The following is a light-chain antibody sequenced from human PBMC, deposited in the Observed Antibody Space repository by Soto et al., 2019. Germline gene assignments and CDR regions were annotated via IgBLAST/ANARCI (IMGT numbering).Light chain of an antibody. CDR1: QSVSSY. J-gene: IGKJ1*01. Sequence: EIVLTQSPATLSLSPGERAALSCRASQSVSSYLAWYQQKPGQAPRLLIYDASKRAPGIPARFTGSGSGTDFTLTISSLEPEDFAVYYCQQYNSYSFWTFGQGTKVEIK. CDR2: DAS. V-gene: IGKV3-11*01. CDR3: QQYNSYSFWT.